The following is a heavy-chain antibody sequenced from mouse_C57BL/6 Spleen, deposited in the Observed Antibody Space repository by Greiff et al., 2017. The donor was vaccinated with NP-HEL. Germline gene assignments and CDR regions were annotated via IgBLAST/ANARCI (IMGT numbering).Heavy chain of an antibody. CDR3: TRLRRYFDY. V-gene: IGHV1-15*01. CDR2: IDPETGGT. J-gene: IGHJ2*01. CDR1: GYTFTDYE. D-gene: IGHD1-2*01. Sequence: SGAELVRPGASVTLSCKASGYTFTDYEMHWVKQTPVHGLEWIGAIDPETGGTAYNQKFKGKAILTADKSSSTAYMELRSLTSEDSAVYYCTRLRRYFDYWGQGTTLTVSS.